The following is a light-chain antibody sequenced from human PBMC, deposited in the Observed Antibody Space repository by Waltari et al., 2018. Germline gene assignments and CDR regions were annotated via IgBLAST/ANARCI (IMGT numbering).Light chain of an antibody. V-gene: IGKV3-11*01. CDR2: DTS. CDR1: QSVDSD. CDR3: QLRSGWSWT. J-gene: IGKJ1*01. Sequence: EIVLTQSPVILALSPGERATLSCRASQSVDSDVAWYQQKPGQAPRLLIYDTSNRATGIPTRFSASGSGTDFTLTISSLEPEDFADYFCQLRSGWSWTFGQGTKVEIK.